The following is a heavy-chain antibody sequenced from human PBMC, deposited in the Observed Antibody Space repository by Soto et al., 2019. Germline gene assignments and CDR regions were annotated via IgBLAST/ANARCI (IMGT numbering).Heavy chain of an antibody. D-gene: IGHD4-17*01. V-gene: IGHV3-21*01. CDR1: GFTFSSYS. Sequence: EVQLVESGGGLVKPEGSLRLSCAASGFTFSSYSMNWVRQAPGKGLEWVSSISSSSSYIYYADSVKGRFTISRDNAKNSLYLQMNSLKVEDTAVYYCARAGSCYPDYGDYLNTHRCKVRTFDIWGQGTMVTVSS. CDR2: ISSSSSYI. CDR3: ARAGSCYPDYGDYLNTHRCKVRTFDI. J-gene: IGHJ3*02.